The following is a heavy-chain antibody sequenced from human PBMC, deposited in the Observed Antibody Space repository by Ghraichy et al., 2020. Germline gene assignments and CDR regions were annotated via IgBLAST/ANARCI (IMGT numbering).Heavy chain of an antibody. D-gene: IGHD4-23*01. V-gene: IGHV3-23*01. CDR2: ISGSGAST. CDR1: GFTFSSYV. Sequence: SCVASGFTFSSYVMTWVRQAPGKGLEWVSSISGSGASTYYADSVKGRFTISRDNSENTLSLHMNSLRAEDTAVYYCAKVSTTVLTPIDYWGQGTLVTVSS. J-gene: IGHJ4*02. CDR3: AKVSTTVLTPIDY.